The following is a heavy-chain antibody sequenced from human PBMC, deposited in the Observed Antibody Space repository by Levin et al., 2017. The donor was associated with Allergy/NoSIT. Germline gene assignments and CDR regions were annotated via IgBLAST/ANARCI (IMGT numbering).Heavy chain of an antibody. CDR1: GGSIGSSSYH. Sequence: NPSETLSLTCTVSGGSIGSSSYHWGWIRQPPGKGLEYIGSISYSGNTYYMSSLKSRVTISLDTSKNHFSLKLSSVTAADTAVFYCARLGRWFGEFSPYYYYGLDVWGQGTTVTVSS. D-gene: IGHD3-10*01. CDR2: ISYSGNT. V-gene: IGHV4-39*02. CDR3: ARLGRWFGEFSPYYYYGLDV. J-gene: IGHJ6*02.